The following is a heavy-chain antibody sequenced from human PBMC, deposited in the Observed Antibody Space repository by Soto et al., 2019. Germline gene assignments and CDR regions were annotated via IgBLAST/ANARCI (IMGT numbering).Heavy chain of an antibody. J-gene: IGHJ4*02. CDR2: ISSSGSTI. CDR1: GFTFSDYY. CDR3: AREPQPIPYSSGWYVGDY. V-gene: IGHV3-11*01. Sequence: GGSLRLSCAASGFTFSDYYMSWIRQAPGKGLEWVSYISSSGSTIYYADSVKGRFTISRDNAKNSLYLQMNSLRAEDTAVYYCAREPQPIPYSSGWYVGDYWGQGTLVTVSS. D-gene: IGHD6-19*01.